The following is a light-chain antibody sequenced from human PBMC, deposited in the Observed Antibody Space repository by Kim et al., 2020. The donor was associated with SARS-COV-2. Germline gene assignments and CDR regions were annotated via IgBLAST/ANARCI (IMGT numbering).Light chain of an antibody. V-gene: IGLV2-14*03. Sequence: GQSITIACTGSGSDLVGFNYFTWYQQHRDKAPKLIIYDVVHRPSGVSSRFSGSKSGYTASLSISGLEADDEAIYYCSSYTSSTTIVFGGGTQLTVL. CDR2: DVV. CDR3: SSYTSSTTIV. J-gene: IGLJ2*01. CDR1: GSDLVGFNY.